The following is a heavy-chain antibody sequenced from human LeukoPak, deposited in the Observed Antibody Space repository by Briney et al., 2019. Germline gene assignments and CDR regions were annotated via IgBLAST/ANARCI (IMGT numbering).Heavy chain of an antibody. Sequence: GASVKVSCKASGYTFTSYYMHWVRQAPGQGLEWMGIINPSGGSTSYAQKFQGRVTMTRDMSTSTVYMELSSLRSEDTAVYYCARGPGWAKPTTYYDFWSGLEYYFDYWGQGTLVTVSS. D-gene: IGHD3-3*01. J-gene: IGHJ4*02. CDR3: ARGPGWAKPTTYYDFWSGLEYYFDY. CDR2: INPSGGST. CDR1: GYTFTSYY. V-gene: IGHV1-46*01.